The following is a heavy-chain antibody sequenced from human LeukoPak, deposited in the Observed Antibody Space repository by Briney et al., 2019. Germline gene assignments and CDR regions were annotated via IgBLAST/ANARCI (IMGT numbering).Heavy chain of an antibody. CDR3: ARDGTYYYGSGRPFPGMDV. D-gene: IGHD3-10*01. V-gene: IGHV1-18*01. CDR1: GYTFTSYG. Sequence: ASVKVSCKASGYTFTSYGISWVRQAPGQGLEWVGWISAYNGNTNYAQKLQGRVTMTTDTSTSTAYMELRSLRSDDTAVYYCARDGTYYYGSGRPFPGMDVWGQGTTVTVSS. CDR2: ISAYNGNT. J-gene: IGHJ6*02.